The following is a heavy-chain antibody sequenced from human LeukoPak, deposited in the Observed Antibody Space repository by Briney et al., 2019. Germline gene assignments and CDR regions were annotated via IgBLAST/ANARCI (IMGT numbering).Heavy chain of an antibody. CDR2: INSDGGGA. Sequence: GGSLRLSCAASGITFGNNWMHWVRQGPGKGLVWISRINSDGGGAIYADSVKGRFTVSRDNAKNTLYLQMKSLRAEDTAVYYCARDVPHNWFDTWGQGTLVAVSS. J-gene: IGHJ5*02. CDR3: ARDVPHNWFDT. CDR1: GITFGNNW. V-gene: IGHV3-74*01.